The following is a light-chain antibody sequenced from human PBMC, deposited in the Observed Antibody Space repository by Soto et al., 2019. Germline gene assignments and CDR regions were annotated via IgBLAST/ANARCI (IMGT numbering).Light chain of an antibody. CDR1: QSISSW. Sequence: DIQMTQSPSTLSASVGDRVTITCRAGQSISSWLAWYQQKQGKAPKLMIYKAYSLESGVPSRFSGSGSGTEFTLTIRSMQPDEFATYYCQTYNIYQLICGGGNKLAIK. V-gene: IGKV1-5*03. CDR3: QTYNIYQLI. CDR2: KAY. J-gene: IGKJ4*01.